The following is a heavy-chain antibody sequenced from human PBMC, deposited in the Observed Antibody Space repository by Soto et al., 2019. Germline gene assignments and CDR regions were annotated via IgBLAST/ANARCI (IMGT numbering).Heavy chain of an antibody. CDR3: VKDPAPYHLNFEF. CDR1: GFTFSNYA. CDR2: ITNNGGST. V-gene: IGHV3-64D*06. J-gene: IGHJ4*02. D-gene: IGHD2-2*01. Sequence: GGSLRLSCSATGFTFSNYAIHWVRQAPGKGLEYVAAITNNGGSTKYADSVKGRFTISRDNSKSTVFLQMSSLRPEDTAIYYCVKDPAPYHLNFEFGGREPLVTASS.